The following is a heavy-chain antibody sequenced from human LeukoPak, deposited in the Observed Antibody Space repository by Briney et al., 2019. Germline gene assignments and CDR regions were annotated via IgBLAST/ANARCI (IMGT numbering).Heavy chain of an antibody. CDR1: GFTFSNAG. CDR2: IKSKTDGGTT. V-gene: IGHV3-15*01. J-gene: IGHJ3*02. CDR3: VVITRGDAFDI. D-gene: IGHD3-22*01. Sequence: GGSLRLSCAASGFTFSNAGMSWVRQAQGKGLEWVGRIKSKTDGGTTDYAAPVKGRFTISRDDSKNTLYLQMNSLKTEDTAVYYCVVITRGDAFDIWGQGTMVTVSS.